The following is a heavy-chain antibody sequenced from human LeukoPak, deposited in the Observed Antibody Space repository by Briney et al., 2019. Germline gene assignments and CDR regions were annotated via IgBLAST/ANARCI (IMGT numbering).Heavy chain of an antibody. V-gene: IGHV3-21*01. CDR2: ISSSSSYI. D-gene: IGHD2-2*01. J-gene: IGHJ4*02. CDR3: ARGGNLYCSATSCYDFDY. CDR1: GGSFSGYY. Sequence: ETLSLTCAVYGGSFSGYYWSWVRQAPGKGLEWVSSISSSSSYIYYGDSVKGRFTISRDNAKNSLYLQINSLRAEDTAVYYCARGGNLYCSATSCYDFDYWGQGTLVTVSS.